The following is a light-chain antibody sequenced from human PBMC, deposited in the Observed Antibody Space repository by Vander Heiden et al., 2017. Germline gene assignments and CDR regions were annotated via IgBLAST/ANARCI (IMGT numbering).Light chain of an antibody. J-gene: IGKJ4*01. V-gene: IGKV3-20*01. CDR2: GAS. CDR3: QQDGNSPLT. Sequence: EIVLTQSPGTLSLSPGERATLSCRASQSVSSSYLAWYQQKPGQAPRLLIYGASSRATGIADRFSGSGSGTDFTLTISRLEPEDFAVYYCQQDGNSPLTFGGGTKVEIK. CDR1: QSVSSSY.